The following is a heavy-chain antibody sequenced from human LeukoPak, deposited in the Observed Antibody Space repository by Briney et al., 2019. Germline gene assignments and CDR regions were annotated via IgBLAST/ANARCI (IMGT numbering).Heavy chain of an antibody. V-gene: IGHV4-39*07. CDR3: ARDTGEIDY. Sequence: PSETLSLTCTVSGGSISSSSYYWGWIRQPPGKGLEWIGSIYYSGSTYYNPSLKSRVTISVDTSKNQFSLKLSSVTAADTAVYYCARDTGEIDYWGQGTLVTVSS. D-gene: IGHD1-26*01. CDR1: GGSISSSSYY. CDR2: IYYSGST. J-gene: IGHJ4*02.